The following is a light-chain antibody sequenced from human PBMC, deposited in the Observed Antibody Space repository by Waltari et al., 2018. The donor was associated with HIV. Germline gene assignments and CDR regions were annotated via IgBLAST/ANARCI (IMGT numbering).Light chain of an antibody. CDR3: FSYRSSSSFAV. V-gene: IGLV2-14*01. CDR2: EVH. J-gene: IGLJ1*01. Sequence: QSALTQPASVSGPPGQSITISCTGTSSDIGGYHYVSWYQQYPGKAPKLIIYEVHSRPSGISNPFFCSKSCNTGSLTILGPQAEDEAEFYWFSYRSSSSFAVFGTGTKVSVL. CDR1: SSDIGGYHY.